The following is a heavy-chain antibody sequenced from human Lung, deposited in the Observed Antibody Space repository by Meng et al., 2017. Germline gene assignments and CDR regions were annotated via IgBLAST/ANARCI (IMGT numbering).Heavy chain of an antibody. J-gene: IGHJ4*02. Sequence: GGSLRLSCAASGFSFSSYAMSWVRHAPGKGLEWVSALSGGGFNTYYADSVKGRFAISRHNSKNTLYLQMNSLRAEDTALYYCAKYSYCLGDYLDYWGQGALVTVSS. CDR1: GFSFSSYA. CDR3: AKYSYCLGDYLDY. D-gene: IGHD3-16*01. CDR2: LSGGGFNT. V-gene: IGHV3-23*01.